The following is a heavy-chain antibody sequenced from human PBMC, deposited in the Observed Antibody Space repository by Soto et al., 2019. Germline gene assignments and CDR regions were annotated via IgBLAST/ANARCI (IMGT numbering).Heavy chain of an antibody. CDR1: GYIFINYA. J-gene: IGHJ4*02. CDR3: ARGGGGNYFDY. D-gene: IGHD3-16*01. V-gene: IGHV1-69*13. CDR2: IIPIFGTA. Sequence: SVKVSCKASGYIFINYAISWVRQAPGQGLEWMGGIIPIFGTANYAQKFQGRVTITADESTSTAYMELSSLRSEDTAVYYCARGGGGNYFDYWGQGTLVTVSS.